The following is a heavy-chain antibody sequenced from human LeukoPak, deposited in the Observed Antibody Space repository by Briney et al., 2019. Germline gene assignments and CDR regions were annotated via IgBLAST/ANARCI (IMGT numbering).Heavy chain of an antibody. CDR1: GGSISSYH. V-gene: IGHV4-59*01. J-gene: IGHJ4*02. D-gene: IGHD5-18*01. CDR3: ARVAGYSYGPSFDY. CDR2: IYYSGST. Sequence: SETLSLTCTVSGGSISSYHWSWIRQPPGKGLEWIGYIYYSGSTNYNPSLKSRVTISVDTSKNQFSLKLSSVTAADTAVYYCARVAGYSYGPSFDYWGQGTLVTVSS.